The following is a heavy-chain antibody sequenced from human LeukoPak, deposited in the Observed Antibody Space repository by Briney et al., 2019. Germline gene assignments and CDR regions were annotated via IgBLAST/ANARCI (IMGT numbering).Heavy chain of an antibody. J-gene: IGHJ5*02. CDR3: ARGYSYGYDWFDP. CDR1: GYTFTGYY. CDR2: MNPNSGNT. D-gene: IGHD5-18*01. Sequence: ASVKVSCKASGYTFTGYYMHWVRQATGQGLEWMGWMNPNSGNTGYAQKFQGRVTMTRNTSISTAYMELSSLRSEDTAVYYCARGYSYGYDWFDPWGQGTLVTVSS. V-gene: IGHV1-8*02.